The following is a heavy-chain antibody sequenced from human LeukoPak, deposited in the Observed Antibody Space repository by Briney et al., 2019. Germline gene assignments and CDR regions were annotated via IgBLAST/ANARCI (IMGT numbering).Heavy chain of an antibody. CDR1: GGTFSSYA. J-gene: IGHJ4*02. V-gene: IGHV1-69*05. D-gene: IGHD2-2*01. Sequence: RASVKVSCKASGGTFSSYAISWVRQAPGQGLEWMGGIIPIFGTANYAQKLQGRVTMTTDTSTSTAYMELRSLRSDDTAVYYCARDGSNWGQGTLVTVSS. CDR2: IIPIFGTA. CDR3: ARDGSN.